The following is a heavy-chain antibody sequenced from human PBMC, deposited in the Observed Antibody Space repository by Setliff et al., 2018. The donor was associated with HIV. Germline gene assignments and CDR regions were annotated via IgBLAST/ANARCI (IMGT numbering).Heavy chain of an antibody. Sequence: SQTLSLTCTVSGGSISNYYWGWVRQPPGKGLEWIGYISYSGTTDYNPSLNTRVTISLDTAKKQFSLRLNLVTAGDTALYYCARNKDRYGAIDYWGQGTLVTVSS. CDR1: GGSISNYY. V-gene: IGHV4-59*01. D-gene: IGHD3-9*01. CDR2: ISYSGTT. CDR3: ARNKDRYGAIDY. J-gene: IGHJ4*02.